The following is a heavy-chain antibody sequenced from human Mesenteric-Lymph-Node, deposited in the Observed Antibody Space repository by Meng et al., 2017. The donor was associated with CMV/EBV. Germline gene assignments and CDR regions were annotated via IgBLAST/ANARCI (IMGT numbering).Heavy chain of an antibody. CDR2: IIPIFGTA. Sequence: SCKASGGTFSSYAISWVRQAPGQGLEWMGGIIPIFGTANYAQKFQGRVTITTDESTSTAYMELSSLRSEDAAVYYCARGVGATYFDYWGQGTLVTVSS. J-gene: IGHJ4*02. CDR3: ARGVGATYFDY. CDR1: GGTFSSYA. D-gene: IGHD1-26*01. V-gene: IGHV1-69*05.